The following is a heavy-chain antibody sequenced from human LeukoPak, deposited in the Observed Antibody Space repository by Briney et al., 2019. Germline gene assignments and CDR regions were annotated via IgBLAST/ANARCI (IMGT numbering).Heavy chain of an antibody. J-gene: IGHJ4*02. D-gene: IGHD1-26*01. Sequence: GGSLRLSCAASGFTFSKAWMNWVRQAPGKGLEWVGRIKSKTDGGTTDYTAPVKGRFTTSRDDSKNTVYLQMNSLKTEDTAMCYCARIMGTIGVWGQGTLVTVSS. CDR3: ARIMGTIGV. CDR2: IKSKTDGGTT. V-gene: IGHV3-15*01. CDR1: GFTFSKAW.